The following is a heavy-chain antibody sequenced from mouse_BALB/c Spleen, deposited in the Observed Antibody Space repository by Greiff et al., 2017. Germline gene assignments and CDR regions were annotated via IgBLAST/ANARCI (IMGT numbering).Heavy chain of an antibody. J-gene: IGHJ1*01. CDR2: ISYSGST. D-gene: IGHD2-12*01. V-gene: IGHV3-2*02. CDR1: GYSITSDYA. Sequence: EVQLQESGPGLVKPSQSLSLTCTVTGYSITSDYAWNWIRQFPGNQLEWMGYISYSGSTSYNPSLKSRISITRDTSKNQFFLQLNSVTTEDTATYYCARCYYSLHWYFDVWGAGTTVTVSS. CDR3: ARCYYSLHWYFDV.